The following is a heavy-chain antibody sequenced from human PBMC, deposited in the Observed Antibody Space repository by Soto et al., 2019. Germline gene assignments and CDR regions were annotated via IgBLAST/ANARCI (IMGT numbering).Heavy chain of an antibody. D-gene: IGHD6-6*01. CDR3: ARDRRSGPYSSSPDWFDP. Sequence: PSETLSLTCTVSGGSISSDYWSWIRQPAGKGLEWIGRIYTSGSTNYNPSLKSRVTMSVDTSKNQFSLKLSSVTAADTAVDYCARDRRSGPYSSSPDWFDPWGQGTLVTVSS. J-gene: IGHJ5*02. CDR2: IYTSGST. V-gene: IGHV4-4*07. CDR1: GGSISSDY.